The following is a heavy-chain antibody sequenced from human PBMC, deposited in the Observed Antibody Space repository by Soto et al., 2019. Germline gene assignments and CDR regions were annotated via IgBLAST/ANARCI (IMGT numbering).Heavy chain of an antibody. CDR2: IYYSGST. CDR1: GGSISSGGYY. Sequence: QVQLQESGPGLVKPSQTLSLTCTVSGGSISSGGYYWSWISQHPGNGLEWIGYIYYSGSTYYNPSLKSRVTISVDTSKNQFSLKLSSVTAADTAVYYCARARRVGVTTLFDYWGQGTLVTVSS. V-gene: IGHV4-31*03. J-gene: IGHJ4*02. CDR3: ARARRVGVTTLFDY. D-gene: IGHD2-21*02.